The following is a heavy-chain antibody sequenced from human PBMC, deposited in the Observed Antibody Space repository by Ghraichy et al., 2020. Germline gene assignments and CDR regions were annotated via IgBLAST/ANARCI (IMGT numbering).Heavy chain of an antibody. CDR3: ARDAFADSSPDDY. CDR1: GFTFSSYW. D-gene: IGHD6-13*01. V-gene: IGHV3-74*01. CDR2: INSDGSST. Sequence: GESLNISCAASGFTFSSYWMHWVRQAPGKGLVWVSRINSDGSSTSYADSVKGRFTISRDNAKNTLYLQMNSLRAEDTAVSYCARDAFADSSPDDYWGQGTLVTVSS. J-gene: IGHJ4*02.